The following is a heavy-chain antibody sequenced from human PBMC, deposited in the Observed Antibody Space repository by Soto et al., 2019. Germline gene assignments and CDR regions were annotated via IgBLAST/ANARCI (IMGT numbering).Heavy chain of an antibody. CDR3: ARGGNRYSNVASGVGGFDY. J-gene: IGHJ4*02. V-gene: IGHV4-59*01. Sequence: PSETLSLTCTVSGASISSSYWSWIRQSPGKGLEWIGYVYHTGSTNYNPFPKSRVTISLDTSKSQFSLNLTSLTTADTAVYFCARGGNRYSNVASGVGGFDYWGQGSLVTVSS. D-gene: IGHD5-12*01. CDR2: VYHTGST. CDR1: GASISSSY.